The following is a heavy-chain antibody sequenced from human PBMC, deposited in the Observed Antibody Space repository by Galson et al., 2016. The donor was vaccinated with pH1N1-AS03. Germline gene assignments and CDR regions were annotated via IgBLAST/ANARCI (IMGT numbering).Heavy chain of an antibody. Sequence: PALVKPTQTLTLTCTFSGFSLSTSGMCVSWIRQPPGKALEWLAPIDWDDDKYYSTSLKTRLTISKDTSKNQVVLTMTNMDPVDTATYYCARITYGDYAGWFDPWGQGTLVTGSS. CDR1: GFSLSTSGMC. J-gene: IGHJ5*02. CDR3: ARITYGDYAGWFDP. CDR2: IDWDDDK. D-gene: IGHD4-17*01. V-gene: IGHV2-70*13.